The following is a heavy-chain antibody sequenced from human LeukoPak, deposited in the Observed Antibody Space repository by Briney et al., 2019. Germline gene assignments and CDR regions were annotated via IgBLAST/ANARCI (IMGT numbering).Heavy chain of an antibody. CDR1: GVSFRRYG. CDR3: AKADCSPVPCYVKDY. D-gene: IGHD2-15*01. J-gene: IGHJ4*01. V-gene: IGHV3-23*01. Sequence: GGSLRLSCAASGVSFRRYGMSWVRRVPGEGLVWISAISGTGDSPDYADFVKGRFTIARVNSRNTLNLQMNSLRAEDTAVYYSAKADCSPVPCYVKDYWGHGTLVTVSS. CDR2: ISGTGDSP.